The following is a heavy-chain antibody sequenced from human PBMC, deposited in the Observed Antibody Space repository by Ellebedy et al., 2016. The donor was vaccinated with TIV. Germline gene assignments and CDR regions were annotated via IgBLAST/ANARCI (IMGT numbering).Heavy chain of an antibody. D-gene: IGHD5-18*01. CDR2: INPNSGGT. J-gene: IGHJ3*02. CDR3: ATNTAMVTASAFDI. CDR1: GYTFTGYY. Sequence: AASVKVSCKASGYTFTGYYMHWVRQAPGQGLEWMGWINPNSGGTNYAQKFQGWVTMTRDTSISTAYMELSRLRSDDTAVYYCATNTAMVTASAFDIWGQGTMVTVSS. V-gene: IGHV1-2*04.